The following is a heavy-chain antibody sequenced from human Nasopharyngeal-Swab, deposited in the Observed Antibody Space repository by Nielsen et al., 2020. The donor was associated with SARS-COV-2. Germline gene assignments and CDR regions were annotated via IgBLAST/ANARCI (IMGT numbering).Heavy chain of an antibody. J-gene: IGHJ6*04. CDR2: INSDGSST. V-gene: IGHV3-74*01. CDR1: GFTFSIYW. CDR3: ARAWQQLADV. Sequence: ETLSLTCAASGFTFSIYWMHWVRQAPGKGLVWVSRINSDGSSTSYADSVKGRFTISRDNAKNTLYLQMNSLRAEDTAVYYCARAWQQLADVWGKGTTVTVSS. D-gene: IGHD6-13*01.